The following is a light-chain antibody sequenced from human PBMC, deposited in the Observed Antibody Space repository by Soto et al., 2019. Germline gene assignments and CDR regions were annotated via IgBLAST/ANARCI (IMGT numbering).Light chain of an antibody. CDR2: EVS. V-gene: IGLV2-14*01. CDR3: SSYTSSSTPLV. Sequence: QSALTQPASVSGSPGQSITISCTGTSSDVGGYNYVSWYQQHPGKAPKLMIYEVSNRPSGVSIRFSGSKSGNTASLTISGLQAEDEADYYCSSYTSSSTPLVFGTGTKVTVL. J-gene: IGLJ1*01. CDR1: SSDVGGYNY.